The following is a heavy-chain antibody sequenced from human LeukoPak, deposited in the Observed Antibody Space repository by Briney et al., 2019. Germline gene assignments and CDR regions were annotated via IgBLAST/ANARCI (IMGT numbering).Heavy chain of an antibody. J-gene: IGHJ4*02. D-gene: IGHD4-17*01. CDR1: GYTFTGYY. Sequence: ASVKVFCKASGYTFTGYYMHWVRQAPGQGLEWMGWINPNSGGTNYAQKFQGRVTMTRDTSISTAYMELSRLRSDDTAVYYCARDTPTVTTYLVWGQGTLVTVSS. CDR3: ARDTPTVTTYLV. V-gene: IGHV1-2*02. CDR2: INPNSGGT.